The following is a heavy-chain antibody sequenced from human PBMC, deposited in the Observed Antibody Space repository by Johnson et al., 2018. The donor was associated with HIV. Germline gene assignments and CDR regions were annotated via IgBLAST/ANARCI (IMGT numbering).Heavy chain of an antibody. D-gene: IGHD3-16*01. CDR3: STYAALITMYVEIKGGAFDI. CDR2: IQSKTDGGTT. Sequence: VQLVESRGGVVRPGGSLRLSCAASGFTLTNARMKWVRQAPGKGLEWIGRIQSKTDGGTTDYAASVKGRFTISRDDSKHTLYLQMNSLKTEDTAVYYCSTYAALITMYVEIKGGAFDIWGQGTMVTVSS. V-gene: IGHV3-15*01. CDR1: GFTLTNAR. J-gene: IGHJ3*02.